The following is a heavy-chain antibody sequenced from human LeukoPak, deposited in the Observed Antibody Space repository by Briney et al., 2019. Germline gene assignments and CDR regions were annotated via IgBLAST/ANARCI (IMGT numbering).Heavy chain of an antibody. D-gene: IGHD3-22*01. Sequence: GGSLRLSCAASGLTFSGQWMSWVRQAPGKGLEWVSAISGSGGSTYYADSVKGRFTISRDNSKNTLYLQMNSLRAEDTAVYYCAKGRYYDSSGYSDYWGQGTLVTVSS. CDR3: AKGRYYDSSGYSDY. CDR1: GLTFSGQW. J-gene: IGHJ4*02. V-gene: IGHV3-23*01. CDR2: ISGSGGST.